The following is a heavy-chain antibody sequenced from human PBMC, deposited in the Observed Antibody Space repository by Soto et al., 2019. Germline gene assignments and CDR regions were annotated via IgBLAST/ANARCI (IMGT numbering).Heavy chain of an antibody. J-gene: IGHJ4*02. Sequence: PGGSLRLSCAASGFTFSSYAMSWVRQAPGKGLEWVSAISGSGGTTYYADSVKGRFTISRDNSKNTVYLQMKNLRAEDTAVYYCAKERLARGIDYWGQGTLVTVSS. CDR3: AKERLARGIDY. CDR2: ISGSGGTT. V-gene: IGHV3-23*01. D-gene: IGHD3-10*01. CDR1: GFTFSSYA.